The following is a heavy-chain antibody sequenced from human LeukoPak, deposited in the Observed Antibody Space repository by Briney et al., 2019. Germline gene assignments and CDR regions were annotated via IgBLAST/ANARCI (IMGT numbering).Heavy chain of an antibody. CDR3: AKIDTYYYDSSGYGIDY. CDR1: GFTFSSYA. Sequence: GGSLRLSCAASGFTFSSYAMSWVRQAPGKGLEWVSAISGSGGSTYYADSVKGRFTISRDNSKNTLYLQMNSLRAEDTAVYYCAKIDTYYYDSSGYGIDYWGQGTLVTVSS. J-gene: IGHJ4*02. D-gene: IGHD3-22*01. V-gene: IGHV3-23*01. CDR2: ISGSGGST.